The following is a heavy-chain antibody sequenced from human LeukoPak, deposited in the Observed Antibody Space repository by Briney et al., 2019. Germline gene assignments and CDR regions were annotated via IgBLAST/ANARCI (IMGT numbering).Heavy chain of an antibody. Sequence: GGSLRLSCAASGFTFSSYAMSWVRQAPGKGLEWVSAISGSGGNTYYADSVKGRFTISRDNSENTLFVQMNSLRAEDTAVYYCAKTEGIYYFDYWGQGTLVTVSS. CDR1: GFTFSSYA. J-gene: IGHJ4*02. CDR3: AKTEGIYYFDY. V-gene: IGHV3-23*01. CDR2: ISGSGGNT.